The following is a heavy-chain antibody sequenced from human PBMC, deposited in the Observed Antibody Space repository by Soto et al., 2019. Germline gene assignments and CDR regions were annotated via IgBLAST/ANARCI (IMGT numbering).Heavy chain of an antibody. V-gene: IGHV1-69*13. CDR2: IIPIFGTA. CDR1: GGTFSSYA. J-gene: IGHJ4*02. D-gene: IGHD3-22*01. Sequence: ASVKVSCKASGGTFSSYAISWVRQAPGLGLEWMGGIIPIFGTANYAQKFQGRVTITADESTSTAYMELSSLRSEDTAVYYCARAGWDSSGYYLYYFDYWGQGTLVTVSS. CDR3: ARAGWDSSGYYLYYFDY.